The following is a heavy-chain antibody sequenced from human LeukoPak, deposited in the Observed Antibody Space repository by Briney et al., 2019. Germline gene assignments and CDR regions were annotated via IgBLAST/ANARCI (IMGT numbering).Heavy chain of an antibody. D-gene: IGHD2-2*01. V-gene: IGHV4-59*08. Sequence: SETLSLTCTVSGGSLSTYYWSWIRQPPGKGLEWIGYIYNSGSTNYSPSLRSRVTISVDTSKNQFSLKLSSVTAADTAVYYCARGRKYCSSTSCLGSFDYWGQGTLVTVSS. CDR3: ARGRKYCSSTSCLGSFDY. J-gene: IGHJ4*02. CDR1: GGSLSTYY. CDR2: IYNSGST.